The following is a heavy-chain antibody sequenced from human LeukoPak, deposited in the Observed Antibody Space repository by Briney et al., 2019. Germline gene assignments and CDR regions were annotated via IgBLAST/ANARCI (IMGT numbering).Heavy chain of an antibody. V-gene: IGHV3-73*01. J-gene: IGHJ4*02. CDR1: GFTFSSAA. Sequence: GGSLRLSCAASGFTFSSAAMSWVRQASGKGLEWVGRIRSKANNYATSYGASVKGRFTISRDDSENTAYLQMNSLKIEDTAMYYCTRRYYFDTSGYYGDDYWGQGTLVTVSS. CDR2: IRSKANNYAT. D-gene: IGHD3-22*01. CDR3: TRRYYFDTSGYYGDDY.